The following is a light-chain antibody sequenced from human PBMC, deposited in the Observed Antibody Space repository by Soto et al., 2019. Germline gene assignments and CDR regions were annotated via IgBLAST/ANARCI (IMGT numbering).Light chain of an antibody. CDR2: GAS. J-gene: IGKJ1*01. CDR1: QSVTSSY. V-gene: IGKV3-20*01. CDR3: QQYGKLPIT. Sequence: EIVFTQSPGTLSLSPGARATLSCRASQSVTSSYLTWYQQKPGQAPRLLIYGASTRAAGIPDRFSGSGSGTDFTLTISSLEPEDFAVYYCQQYGKLPITFGQGTKVDIK.